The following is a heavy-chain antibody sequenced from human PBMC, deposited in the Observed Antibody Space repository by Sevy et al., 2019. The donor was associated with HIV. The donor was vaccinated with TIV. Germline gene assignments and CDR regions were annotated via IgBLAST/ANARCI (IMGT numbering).Heavy chain of an antibody. CDR1: AGSISAYY. CDR2: IHDSGNS. D-gene: IGHD5-12*01. Sequence: SETLSLTCSVSAGSISAYYWSWIRQPPGKGLEWIAYIHDSGNSNYNPSLKSRVTISMSTSKNQFSLKVTSVTEADTALYYCARAPPVRSGDDSLNWFDPWGQGILVTVSS. J-gene: IGHJ5*02. V-gene: IGHV4-59*01. CDR3: ARAPPVRSGDDSLNWFDP.